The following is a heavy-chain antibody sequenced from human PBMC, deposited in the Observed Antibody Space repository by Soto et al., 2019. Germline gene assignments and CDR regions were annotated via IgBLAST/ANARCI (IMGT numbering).Heavy chain of an antibody. CDR3: EGRNYGSGTYYRHKQYFYYSGMDV. J-gene: IGHJ6*02. CDR1: GGTFSSYA. D-gene: IGHD3-10*01. Sequence: QVQLVQSGAEVKKPGSSVKVSCEASGGTFSSYAFSWVRQAPGQGLEWMGGIIPMYGAADYAQNFQGRVRITADESTITAHMEMSSLRFEDTAAYFCEGRNYGSGTYYRHKQYFYYSGMDVWGQGTTVTV. V-gene: IGHV1-69*01. CDR2: IIPMYGAA.